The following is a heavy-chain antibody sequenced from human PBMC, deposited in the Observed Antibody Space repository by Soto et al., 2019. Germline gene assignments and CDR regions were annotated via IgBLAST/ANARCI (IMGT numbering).Heavy chain of an antibody. J-gene: IGHJ6*02. CDR2: ISGSGGST. V-gene: IGHV3-23*01. Sequence: PGGSLRLSCAASGFTFSSYAMSWVRQAPGKGLEWVSAISGSGGSTYYADSVKGRFTISRDNSKNTLYLQMNSLRAEDTAVYYCAKDRPVVGAIEKYYYYGMDVWGQGTTVTVSS. D-gene: IGHD1-26*01. CDR3: AKDRPVVGAIEKYYYYGMDV. CDR1: GFTFSSYA.